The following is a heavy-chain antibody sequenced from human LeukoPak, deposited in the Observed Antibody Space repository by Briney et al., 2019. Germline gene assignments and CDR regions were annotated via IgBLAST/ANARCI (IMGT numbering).Heavy chain of an antibody. Sequence: GGSLRLSCAASGFTFSSYSMNWVRQAPGKGLEWVCRIKSKTDGGTTDYAAPMKGRFTISRDDSKNTLYLQMNSLKTEDTAVYYCTTEVIVFGVVTSDAFDIWGQGTMVTVSS. CDR3: TTEVIVFGVVTSDAFDI. V-gene: IGHV3-15*01. CDR1: GFTFSSYS. CDR2: IKSKTDGGTT. D-gene: IGHD3-3*01. J-gene: IGHJ3*02.